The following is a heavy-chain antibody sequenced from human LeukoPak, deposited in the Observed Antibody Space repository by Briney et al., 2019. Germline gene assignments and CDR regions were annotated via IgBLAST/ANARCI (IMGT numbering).Heavy chain of an antibody. CDR2: INPNSGGT. D-gene: IGHD4-17*01. V-gene: IGHV1-2*02. J-gene: IGHJ3*02. CDR3: ARDRDYGDNRDVFDI. Sequence: ASVKVSCEASGYTFTGYYMHWVRQAPGQGLEWMGWINPNSGGTNYAQKFQGRVTMTRDTSTSTAYLEVKSLRSDDTAVYYCARDRDYGDNRDVFDIWGQGTMVIVSS. CDR1: GYTFTGYY.